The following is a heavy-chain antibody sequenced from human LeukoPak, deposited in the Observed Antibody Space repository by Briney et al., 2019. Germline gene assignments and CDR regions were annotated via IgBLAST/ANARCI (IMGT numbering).Heavy chain of an antibody. V-gene: IGHV4-39*01. J-gene: IGHJ5*02. CDR1: GGSISSSSYY. CDR2: IYYSGST. CDR3: ARRLSSSWYNWFDP. D-gene: IGHD6-13*01. Sequence: PSETLSLTCTVSGGSISSSSYYWGWIRQPPGKGLEWIGSIYYSGSTYYNPSLKSRVTISVDTSKNQFSLKLSSVTAADTAVYYCARRLSSSWYNWFDPWGQGTLVTVSS.